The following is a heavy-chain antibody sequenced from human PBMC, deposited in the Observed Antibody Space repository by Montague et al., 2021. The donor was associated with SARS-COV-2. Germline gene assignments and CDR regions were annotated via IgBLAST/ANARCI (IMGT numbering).Heavy chain of an antibody. V-gene: IGHV4-39*07. J-gene: IGHJ4*02. CDR1: VGSISSNNCY. Sequence: SETLSLTCTVSVGSISSNNCYWSWIRQPPGKALEWIGSTYYSGSTYYNPSLKSRVTISVDTSENQFSLKLRSVTAADTAVYYCARDGFYYDRSGPSNFDYWGQGTLVTVCS. CDR3: ARDGFYYDRSGPSNFDY. D-gene: IGHD3-22*01. CDR2: TYYSGST.